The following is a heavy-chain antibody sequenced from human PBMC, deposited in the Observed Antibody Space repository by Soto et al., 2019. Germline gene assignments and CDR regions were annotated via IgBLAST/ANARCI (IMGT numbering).Heavy chain of an antibody. V-gene: IGHV4-39*07. D-gene: IGHD6-19*01. Sequence: ETLSLTCTVSGGSVSSGSYYWSWIRQPPGKGLEWIGEINHSGSTNYNPSLKSRVTISVDTSKNQFSLKLRSVTAADTAVYYCARGRISQWLVRTFDYWGQGTLVTVSS. CDR3: ARGRISQWLVRTFDY. CDR2: INHSGST. CDR1: GGSVSSGSYY. J-gene: IGHJ4*02.